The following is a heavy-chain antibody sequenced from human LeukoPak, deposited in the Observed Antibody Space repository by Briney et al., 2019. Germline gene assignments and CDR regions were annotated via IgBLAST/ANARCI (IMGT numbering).Heavy chain of an antibody. CDR2: ISGSGGST. CDR3: AKAPMVRGAVFDY. D-gene: IGHD3-10*01. Sequence: GGSLRLSCAASGFTFSSYAMSWVRQAPGKGLEWVSAISGSGGSTYYADSVKGRFTISRDNSKNTLYPQMNSLRAEDTAVYYCAKAPMVRGAVFDYWGQGTLVTVSS. CDR1: GFTFSSYA. J-gene: IGHJ4*02. V-gene: IGHV3-23*01.